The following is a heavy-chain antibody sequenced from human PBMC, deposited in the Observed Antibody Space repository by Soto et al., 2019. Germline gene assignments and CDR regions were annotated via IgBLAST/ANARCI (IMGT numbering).Heavy chain of an antibody. D-gene: IGHD1-26*01. CDR3: ARWVGASNWFDH. Sequence: XSVKVCCKASVYTFTCYHIHWVRQAPGQGLEWMGWINTNSGATNYAQNFQGWVTMTRDTSTNTAYVQLSRLTSDDTAVYYCARWVGASNWFDHWGQGPLATVSS. CDR1: VYTFTCYH. V-gene: IGHV1-2*04. CDR2: INTNSGAT. J-gene: IGHJ5*02.